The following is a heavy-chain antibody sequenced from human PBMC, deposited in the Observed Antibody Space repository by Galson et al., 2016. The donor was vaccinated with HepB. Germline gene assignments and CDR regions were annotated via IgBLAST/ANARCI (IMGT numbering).Heavy chain of an antibody. CDR3: ASSSHCRGGTCYWTYYYGMDV. V-gene: IGHV1-46*01. D-gene: IGHD2-15*01. Sequence: SVKVSCKASGNIFSSYYIHWVRQAPGQGLEWMGIMNPDVGSTTYAQRFQGRVTMTRDTSTSTVYMEFSSLRSEDTAVYYCASSSHCRGGTCYWTYYYGMDVWGQGTTVTVSS. J-gene: IGHJ6*02. CDR2: MNPDVGST. CDR1: GNIFSSYY.